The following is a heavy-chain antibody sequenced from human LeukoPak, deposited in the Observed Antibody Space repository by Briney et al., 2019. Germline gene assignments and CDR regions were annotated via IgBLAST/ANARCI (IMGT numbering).Heavy chain of an antibody. Sequence: ASVKVSCKASGYTFTGYAMHWVRQAPGRRLEWMGWINAGNGNTKYSQKFQGRVTITRDTSASTAYMELGSLRSEDTAVYYCARARQWLAYFDYWGQGTLVTVSS. CDR3: ARARQWLAYFDY. J-gene: IGHJ4*02. V-gene: IGHV1-3*01. CDR2: INAGNGNT. D-gene: IGHD6-19*01. CDR1: GYTFTGYA.